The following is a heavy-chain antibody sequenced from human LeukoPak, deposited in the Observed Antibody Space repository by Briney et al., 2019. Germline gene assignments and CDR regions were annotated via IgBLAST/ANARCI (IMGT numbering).Heavy chain of an antibody. J-gene: IGHJ4*02. Sequence: SETLSLTCTVSGGSISSYYWSWIRQPAGKGLEWIGRIYTSGSTNYNPSLKSRVTMSVDTSKNQFSLKLSTVTAADTAVYYCARSTGGVVIGPFDYWGQGTLVTVSS. CDR2: IYTSGST. CDR3: ARSTGGVVIGPFDY. D-gene: IGHD3-22*01. V-gene: IGHV4-4*07. CDR1: GGSISSYY.